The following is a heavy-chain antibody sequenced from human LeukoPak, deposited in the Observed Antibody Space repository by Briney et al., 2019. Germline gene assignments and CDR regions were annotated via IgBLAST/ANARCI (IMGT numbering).Heavy chain of an antibody. Sequence: QPGGSLRLSCAASGFTFSSYAMSWVRQAPGKGLEWVSAISGSGGSTYYADSVKGRFTISRDNSKNTLYLQMNSLGAEDTAVYYCAKSGFLEWLLSKKGYYFDYWGQGTLVTVSS. CDR2: ISGSGGST. CDR1: GFTFSSYA. J-gene: IGHJ4*02. CDR3: AKSGFLEWLLSKKGYYFDY. V-gene: IGHV3-23*01. D-gene: IGHD3-3*01.